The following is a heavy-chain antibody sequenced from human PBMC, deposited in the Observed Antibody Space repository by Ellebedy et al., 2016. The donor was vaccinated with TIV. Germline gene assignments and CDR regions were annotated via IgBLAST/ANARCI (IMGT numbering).Heavy chain of an antibody. D-gene: IGHD2-15*01. CDR2: ISYDGSKN. V-gene: IGHV3-30*18. CDR1: GFTFSSYV. CDR3: AKDGGELDVVVVGDTPTGTADFDY. J-gene: IGHJ4*02. Sequence: GESLKISCAASGFTFSSYVVHWVRQAPGKGLEWVAVISYDGSKNYYADSVKGRFTISRDNSKNTLYLQMNSLRAEDTAVYYCAKDGGELDVVVVGDTPTGTADFDYWGQGTLVTVSS.